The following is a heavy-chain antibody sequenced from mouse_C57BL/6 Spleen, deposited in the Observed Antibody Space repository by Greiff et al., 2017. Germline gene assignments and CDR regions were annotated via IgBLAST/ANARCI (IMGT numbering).Heavy chain of an antibody. J-gene: IGHJ2*01. CDR2: INPNNGGT. CDR3: ARSAQAPYYFDY. CDR1: GYTFTDYN. V-gene: IGHV1-18*01. D-gene: IGHD3-2*02. Sequence: EVQLQQSGPELVKPGASVKIPCKASGYTFTDYNMDWVKQSHGKSLEWIGDINPNNGGTIYNQKFKGKATLTVDKSSSTAYMELRSLTSEDTAVYYCARSAQAPYYFDYWGQGTTLTVSS.